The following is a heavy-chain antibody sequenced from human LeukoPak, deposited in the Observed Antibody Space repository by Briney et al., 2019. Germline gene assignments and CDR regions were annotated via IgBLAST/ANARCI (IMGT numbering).Heavy chain of an antibody. V-gene: IGHV4-59*01. CDR1: GGSISSYY. CDR3: ARGAYYYNSGD. J-gene: IGHJ4*02. D-gene: IGHD3-10*01. Sequence: SETLSLTCTVSGGSISSYYWSWIRQPPGKGLEWIAYVYYSGSTNHNPSLKSRVTISVDTSKNQFSLKLSPVTAADTAVYYCARGAYYYNSGDWGQGILVTVSS. CDR2: VYYSGST.